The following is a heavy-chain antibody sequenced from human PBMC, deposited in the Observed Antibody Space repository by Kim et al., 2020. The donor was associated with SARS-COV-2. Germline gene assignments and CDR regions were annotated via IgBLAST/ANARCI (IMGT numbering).Heavy chain of an antibody. J-gene: IGHJ4*02. Sequence: AQKFQGRVTITADESTSTAYMELSSLRSEDTAVYYCARDLGVVTAPYFDYWGQGTLVTVSS. V-gene: IGHV1-69*01. D-gene: IGHD2-21*02. CDR3: ARDLGVVTAPYFDY.